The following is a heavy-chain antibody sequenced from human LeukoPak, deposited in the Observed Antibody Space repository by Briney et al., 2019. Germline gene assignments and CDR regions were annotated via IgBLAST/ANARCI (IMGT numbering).Heavy chain of an antibody. CDR2: VAADGGAK. CDR3: AKEGRWGSWYFDY. V-gene: IGHV3-30*18. Sequence: PGGSLRLSCDLRFSGHGMHWVRQAPGKGLEWLAVVAADGGAKFYADSVRGRLTIFRDTSRITVFLQLSGLKTEDTAVYYCAKEGRWGSWYFDYWGQGALVTVSS. D-gene: IGHD3-16*01. J-gene: IGHJ4*02. CDR1: RFSGHG.